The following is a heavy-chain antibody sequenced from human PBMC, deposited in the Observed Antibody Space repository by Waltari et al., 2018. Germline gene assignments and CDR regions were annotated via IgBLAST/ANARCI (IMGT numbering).Heavy chain of an antibody. CDR1: GGSFSGYY. Sequence: QVQLQQWGAGLLKPSETLSLTCAVYGGSFSGYYWSWIRQPPGKGLEWIGEINHSGSTNYNPSLKSRVTISVDTSKNQFSLKLSSVTAADTAVYYCARKSVRGNWGLRPYYGMDVWGQGTTVTVSS. J-gene: IGHJ6*02. CDR3: ARKSVRGNWGLRPYYGMDV. V-gene: IGHV4-34*01. D-gene: IGHD7-27*01. CDR2: INHSGST.